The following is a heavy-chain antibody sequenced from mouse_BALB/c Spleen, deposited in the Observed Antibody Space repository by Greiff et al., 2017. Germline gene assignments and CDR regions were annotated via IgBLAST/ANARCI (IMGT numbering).Heavy chain of an antibody. Sequence: VQGVESGAELVRPGTSVKVSCKASGYAFTNYLIEWVKQRPGQGLEWIGVINPGSGGTNYNEKFKGKATLTADKSSSTAYMQLSSLTSDDSAVYFCARNYRYEILGAMDYWGQGTSVTVSS. CDR2: INPGSGGT. J-gene: IGHJ4*01. CDR1: GYAFTNYL. V-gene: IGHV1-54*01. CDR3: ARNYRYEILGAMDY. D-gene: IGHD2-14*01.